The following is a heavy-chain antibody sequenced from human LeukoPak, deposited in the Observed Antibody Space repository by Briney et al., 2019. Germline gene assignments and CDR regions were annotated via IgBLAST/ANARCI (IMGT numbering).Heavy chain of an antibody. CDR1: GGSFSDYY. CDR3: VRLQPNTGEWAFDI. V-gene: IGHV4-34*01. CDR2: INHSGNT. Sequence: TSETLSLTCAAYGGSFSDYYWSWIRQPPGKGLEWIGEINHSGNTKYNPSLKSRVTISVDTSKSQFSLRLSSVTAADTAVYHCVRLQPNTGEWAFDIWGQGTMVSVSS. J-gene: IGHJ3*02. D-gene: IGHD1-1*01.